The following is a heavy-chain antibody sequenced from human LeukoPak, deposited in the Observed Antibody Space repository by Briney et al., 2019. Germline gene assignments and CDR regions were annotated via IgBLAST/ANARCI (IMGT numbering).Heavy chain of an antibody. D-gene: IGHD3-9*01. CDR1: GYTFTSYA. CDR3: ASGRLRYFDWLLYGMDV. CDR2: INTNTGNP. Sequence: ASVKVSCKASGYTFTSYAMNWVRQAPGQGLGWMGWINTNTGNPTYAQGFTGRFVFSLDTSVSTAYLQICSLKAEDTAVYYCASGRLRYFDWLLYGMDVWGKVTTVTVSS. J-gene: IGHJ6*04. V-gene: IGHV7-4-1*01.